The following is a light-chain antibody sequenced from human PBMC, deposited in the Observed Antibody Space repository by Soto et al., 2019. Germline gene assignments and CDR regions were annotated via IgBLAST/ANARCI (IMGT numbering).Light chain of an antibody. Sequence: EIALSQPPDTLSLSPGERATLSCRASQRVTNSYLAWYQQKPGQAPRLLIFGASSRATGIPDRFGGSGSGTDFTFTISSREPKDFALYFCHQYGTSPRTLGPGTKVDI. CDR1: QRVTNSY. J-gene: IGKJ1*01. CDR2: GAS. CDR3: HQYGTSPRT. V-gene: IGKV3-20*01.